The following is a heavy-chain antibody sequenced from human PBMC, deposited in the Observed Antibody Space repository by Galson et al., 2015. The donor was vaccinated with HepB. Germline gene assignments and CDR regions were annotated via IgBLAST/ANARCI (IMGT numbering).Heavy chain of an antibody. CDR3: ARASVTTWDYFDY. CDR2: IKQDGSEK. CDR1: GFTFSSYW. J-gene: IGHJ4*02. Sequence: SLRLSCAASGFTFSSYWMSWVRQAPGKGLEWVANIKQDGSEKYYVDSVKGRFTISRDNAKNSLYLQMNSLRAEDTAVYFCARASVTTWDYFDYWGQGTLVTVSS. D-gene: IGHD4-17*01. V-gene: IGHV3-7*04.